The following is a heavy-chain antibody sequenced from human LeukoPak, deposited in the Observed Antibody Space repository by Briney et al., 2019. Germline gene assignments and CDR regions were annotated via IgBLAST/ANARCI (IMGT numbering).Heavy chain of an antibody. V-gene: IGHV1-69*04. CDR1: GGTFSSYA. CDR2: IIPILGIA. J-gene: IGHJ3*02. CDR3: ARDLQRTLPDAFDI. Sequence: SVKVSCKASGGTFSSYAISWVRQAPGQGLEWMGRIIPILGIANYAQKFQGRVTITADKSTSTAYMELSSLRSEDTAVYYCARDLQRTLPDAFDIWGQGTMVTVSS.